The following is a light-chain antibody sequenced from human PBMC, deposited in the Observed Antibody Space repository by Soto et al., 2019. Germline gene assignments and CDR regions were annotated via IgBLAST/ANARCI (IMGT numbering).Light chain of an antibody. Sequence: QSVLTHPASVSGFHLQSITISCTGTSSDVGGYNYVSWYQHHPGKVPQLMIYDVSNRPSGVSNRFSGSKSGNTASLTISGLQAEDEADYYCSSYTSSNTYVFGTGTKVTVL. V-gene: IGLV2-14*03. CDR2: DVS. CDR1: SSDVGGYNY. J-gene: IGLJ1*01. CDR3: SSYTSSNTYV.